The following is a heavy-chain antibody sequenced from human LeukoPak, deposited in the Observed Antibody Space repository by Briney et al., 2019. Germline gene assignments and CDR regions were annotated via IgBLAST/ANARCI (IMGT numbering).Heavy chain of an antibody. CDR3: ARGYYYRT. CDR2: IYADGSS. CDR1: GGSVGSDNSY. V-gene: IGHV4-61*02. Sequence: PSETLSLTCTVSGGSVGSDNSYWNWIRQPAGEALEWIGRIYADGSSNYNPSLKSRVTILVDTSKNQFSLRLSSMTAADTAVYFCARGYYYRTWGLGTLVTVSS. D-gene: IGHD3-10*01. J-gene: IGHJ4*02.